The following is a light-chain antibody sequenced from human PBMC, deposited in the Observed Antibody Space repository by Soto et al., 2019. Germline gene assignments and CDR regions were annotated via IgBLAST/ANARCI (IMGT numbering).Light chain of an antibody. CDR3: QQYDSTPPT. Sequence: EIVLTQSAGSLSLSPGDRATLSYRASQSVNSNYLAWYQRKPGQAPRLLIYGASNRATDIPYRFSASGSGTDFTLTITRLEAEDFAVYYCQQYDSTPPTFGQGTKVEVK. J-gene: IGKJ1*01. V-gene: IGKV3-20*01. CDR2: GAS. CDR1: QSVNSNY.